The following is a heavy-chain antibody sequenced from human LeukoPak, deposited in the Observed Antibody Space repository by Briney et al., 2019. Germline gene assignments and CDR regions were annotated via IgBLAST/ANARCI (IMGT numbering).Heavy chain of an antibody. V-gene: IGHV3-21*01. CDR1: GGTFSSYA. CDR2: IYSDNT. Sequence: SCKASGGTFSSYAISWVRQAPGKGLEWVSFIYSDNTHYSDSVKGRFTISRDNAKNSLDLQMNSLRAEDTAVYYCAKVGYYYDSSGYYGGGYFDYWGQGTLVTVSS. D-gene: IGHD3-22*01. J-gene: IGHJ4*02. CDR3: AKVGYYYDSSGYYGGGYFDY.